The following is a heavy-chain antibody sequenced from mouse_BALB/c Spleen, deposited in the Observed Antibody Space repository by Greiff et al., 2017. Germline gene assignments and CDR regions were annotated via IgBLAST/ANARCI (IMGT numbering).Heavy chain of an antibody. Sequence: EVHLVESGGGLVQPGGSLKLSCAASGFTFSSYGMSWVRQTPDKRLELVATINSNGGSTYYPDSVKGRFTISRDNAKNTLYLQMSSLKSEDTAMYYCAREDYRYGWFAYWGQGTLVTVSA. CDR1: GFTFSSYG. CDR2: INSNGGST. D-gene: IGHD2-14*01. J-gene: IGHJ3*01. V-gene: IGHV5-6-3*01. CDR3: AREDYRYGWFAY.